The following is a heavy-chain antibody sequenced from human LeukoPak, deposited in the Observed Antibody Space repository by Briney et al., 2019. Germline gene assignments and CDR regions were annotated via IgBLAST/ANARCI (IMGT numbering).Heavy chain of an antibody. CDR1: GFTFSTYA. V-gene: IGHV3-23*01. CDR3: AARPGEVAVPYDY. J-gene: IGHJ4*02. Sequence: PGGSLRLSCAASGFTFSTYAMTWVRQAPGKGLEWVSLISRGGDVTYYADSVKGRFTISRDSSKNTLYLQMHSLRAEDTAVYYCAARPGEVAVPYDYWGQGTPVTVSS. D-gene: IGHD2-15*01. CDR2: ISRGGDVT.